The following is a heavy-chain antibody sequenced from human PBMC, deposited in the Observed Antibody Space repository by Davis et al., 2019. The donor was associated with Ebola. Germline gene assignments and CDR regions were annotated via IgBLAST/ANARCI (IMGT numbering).Heavy chain of an antibody. V-gene: IGHV1-18*01. Sequence: ASVKVSCMASGYTFTSYVISWVRQAPGQGLEWMGWISAYNGNKNYAQKLQGRVTMTTDTSTSTAYMELSRLRSDDTAVYYCARIHSSGWSDGWFDPWGQGTLVTVSS. CDR3: ARIHSSGWSDGWFDP. J-gene: IGHJ5*02. CDR1: GYTFTSYV. CDR2: ISAYNGNK. D-gene: IGHD6-19*01.